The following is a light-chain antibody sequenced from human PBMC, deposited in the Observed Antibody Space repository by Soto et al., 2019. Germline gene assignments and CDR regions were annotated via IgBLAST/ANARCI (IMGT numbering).Light chain of an antibody. CDR2: EGS. Sequence: QSALTQPASVSGSPGQSITISCTGTSSDVGSYNLVSWYQQHPGKAPKLMIYEGSKRPSGVSNRFSGSKSGNTASLTISGLQAEDEADYYCCSYAGSSTPWVFGGGTKDTVL. J-gene: IGLJ3*02. CDR3: CSYAGSSTPWV. CDR1: SSDVGSYNL. V-gene: IGLV2-23*01.